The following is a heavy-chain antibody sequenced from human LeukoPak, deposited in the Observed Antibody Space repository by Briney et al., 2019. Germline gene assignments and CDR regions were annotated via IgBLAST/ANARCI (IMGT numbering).Heavy chain of an antibody. J-gene: IGHJ4*02. CDR2: IFTSGST. D-gene: IGHD4-11*01. CDR3: ARGSNYVGFDY. Sequence: SETLSLTCTVSGGSISSYYWNWIRQPAGKGLEWIGRIFTSGSTNYNPSLKSRVTMSVDTSKNQFSLKLSSATAADTAVYYCARGSNYVGFDYWGQGTLVTVSS. CDR1: GGSISSYY. V-gene: IGHV4-4*07.